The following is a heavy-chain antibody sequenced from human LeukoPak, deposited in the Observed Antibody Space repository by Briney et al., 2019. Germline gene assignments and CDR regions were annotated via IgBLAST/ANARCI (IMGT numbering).Heavy chain of an antibody. D-gene: IGHD5-18*01. CDR3: ARDKQSTAMVDY. CDR2: IYHSGST. CDR1: GGSISSSNW. Sequence: PSGTLSLTCAVSGGSISSSNWWSWVRQPPGKGLEWIGEIYHSGSTNYNPSLKSRVTISVDTSKNQFSLKLSSVTAADTAVYYCARDKQSTAMVDYWGQGTLVTVSS. V-gene: IGHV4-4*02. J-gene: IGHJ4*02.